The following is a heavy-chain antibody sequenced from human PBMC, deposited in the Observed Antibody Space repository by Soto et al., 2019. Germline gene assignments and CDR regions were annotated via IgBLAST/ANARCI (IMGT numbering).Heavy chain of an antibody. V-gene: IGHV3-30-3*01. CDR3: ARNASDIVVVVAATPAGNWFDP. D-gene: IGHD2-15*01. Sequence: GGSLRLSCAASGFTFSSYAMHWVRQAPGKGLEWVAVISYDGSNKYYADSVKGRFTISRDNSKNTLYLQMNSLRAEDTAVYYCARNASDIVVVVAATPAGNWFDPWGQGTLVTVSS. CDR1: GFTFSSYA. J-gene: IGHJ5*02. CDR2: ISYDGSNK.